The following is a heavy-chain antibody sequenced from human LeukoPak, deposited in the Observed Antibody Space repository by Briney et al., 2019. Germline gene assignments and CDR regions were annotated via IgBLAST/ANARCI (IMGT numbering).Heavy chain of an antibody. J-gene: IGHJ4*02. CDR1: GFTFSSYE. CDR3: TTRNYYYDSSGYYSAPFDY. D-gene: IGHD3-22*01. Sequence: PGGSLRLSCAASGFTFSSYEMNWVRQAPGKGLEWVSYISSGSTIYYADSVKGRFTISRDNSKNTLYLQMNSLRAEDTAVYYCTTRNYYYDSSGYYSAPFDYWGQGTLVTVSS. V-gene: IGHV3-48*03. CDR2: ISSGSTI.